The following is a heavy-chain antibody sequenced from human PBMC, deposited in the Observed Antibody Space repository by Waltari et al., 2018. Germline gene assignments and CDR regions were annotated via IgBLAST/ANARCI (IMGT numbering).Heavy chain of an antibody. CDR1: GFTFRSYG. Sequence: QVQLVESGGGVVQPGRSLRLSCAASGFTFRSYGMHWVRQAPGKGLEWVAVIWYDGSNKYYADSVKGRFTISRDNPKNTLYLQMNSLRAEDTALYYCARGNFDWSSSCNYWGQGTLVTVSS. D-gene: IGHD3-9*01. CDR3: ARGNFDWSSSCNY. CDR2: IWYDGSNK. V-gene: IGHV3-33*01. J-gene: IGHJ4*02.